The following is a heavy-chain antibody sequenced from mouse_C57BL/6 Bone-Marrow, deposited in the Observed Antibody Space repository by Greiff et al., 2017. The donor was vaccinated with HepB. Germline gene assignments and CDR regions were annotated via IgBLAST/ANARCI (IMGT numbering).Heavy chain of an antibody. CDR2: IRNKANGYTT. J-gene: IGHJ1*03. Sequence: EVQVVESGGGLVQPGGSLSLSCAASGFTFTDYYMSWVRQPPGKALEWLGFIRNKANGYTTEYSASVKGRFTISRDNSQSILYLQMNALRAEDSATYYCASSTVVATWYFDVGGTGTTVTVSS. D-gene: IGHD1-1*01. CDR3: ASSTVVATWYFDV. CDR1: GFTFTDYY. V-gene: IGHV7-3*01.